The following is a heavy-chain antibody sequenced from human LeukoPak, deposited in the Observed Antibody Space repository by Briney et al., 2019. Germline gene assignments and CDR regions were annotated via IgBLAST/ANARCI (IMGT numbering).Heavy chain of an antibody. V-gene: IGHV4-30-4*08. D-gene: IGHD2-2*02. CDR2: IYYSGST. J-gene: IGHJ3*02. Sequence: SETLSLTCTVSGGSISSGDYYWSWIRQPPGKGLEWIGCIYYSGSTYYNPSLKSRVTISVDTSKNQFSLKLSSVTAADTAVYYCARLPDTRYCSSTSCYTAAVTAFDIWGQGTMVTVSS. CDR3: ARLPDTRYCSSTSCYTAAVTAFDI. CDR1: GGSISSGDYY.